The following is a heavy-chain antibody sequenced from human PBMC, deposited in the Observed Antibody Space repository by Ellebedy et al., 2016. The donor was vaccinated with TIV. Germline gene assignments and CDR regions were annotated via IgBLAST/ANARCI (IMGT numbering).Heavy chain of an antibody. Sequence: SGPTLVKPTQTLTLTCTFSGFSLSTSGVGVGWIRQPPGKALEWLALIYWDDAKRYSPSLKSRLTITKDTSKNQVVLTMTNMDPVDTATYYCAHSPLLLWFGEHPHYFDYWGQGTLVTVSS. J-gene: IGHJ4*02. CDR2: IYWDDAK. D-gene: IGHD3-10*01. CDR3: AHSPLLLWFGEHPHYFDY. CDR1: GFSLSTSGVG. V-gene: IGHV2-5*02.